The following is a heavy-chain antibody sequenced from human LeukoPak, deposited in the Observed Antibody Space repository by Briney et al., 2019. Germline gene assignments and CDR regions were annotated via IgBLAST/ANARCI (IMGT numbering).Heavy chain of an antibody. CDR2: SSNDGSYA. J-gene: IGHJ4*02. CDR3: ARPMDRGSRSHFDY. V-gene: IGHV3-11*03. CDR1: GRTYRNYY. D-gene: IGHD5-12*01. Sequence: AVTLSCAPSGRTYRNYYISWLRQAPGKGGEGMAYSSNDGSYANYADSVPGRFTISRDNAKNSLFLKMNSPRVEDTAVYYCARPMDRGSRSHFDYWGQRALVPVSS.